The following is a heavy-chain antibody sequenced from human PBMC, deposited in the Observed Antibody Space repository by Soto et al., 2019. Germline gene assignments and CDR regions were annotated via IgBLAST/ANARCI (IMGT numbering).Heavy chain of an antibody. Sequence: PSQTLSLTCAISGDSVSTNIATWDWIRHSPSRGLEWLGRTYYRSKWYNDYAVSLKGRITIYPDTSNNQLSLQLNSVTPDDTAVYYCARLIGNSWLDSWGQGTLVTVSS. V-gene: IGHV6-1*01. J-gene: IGHJ5*01. CDR3: ARLIGNSWLDS. CDR1: GDSVSTNIAT. CDR2: TYYRSKWYN. D-gene: IGHD3-22*01.